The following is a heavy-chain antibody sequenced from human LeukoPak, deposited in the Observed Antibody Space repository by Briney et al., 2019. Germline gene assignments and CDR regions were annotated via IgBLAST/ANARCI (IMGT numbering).Heavy chain of an antibody. D-gene: IGHD2-2*01. CDR1: GGTFSSYA. CDR2: IIPIFGTA. CDR3: ASERGYCSSTSCDEGDY. V-gene: IGHV1-69*06. Sequence: GASVKVSCKASGGTFSSYAISWVRQAPGQGLGWMGGIIPIFGTANYAQKFQGRVTITADKSTSTAYMELSSPRSEDTAVYYCASERGYCSSTSCDEGDYWGQGTLVTVSS. J-gene: IGHJ4*02.